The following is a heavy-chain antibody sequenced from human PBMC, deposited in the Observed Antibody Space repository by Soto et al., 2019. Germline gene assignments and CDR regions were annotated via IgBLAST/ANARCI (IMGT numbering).Heavy chain of an antibody. D-gene: IGHD2-21*01. Sequence: SETLSLTCAVSGGSISSSNWWSWVRQPPGKGLEWIGEIYHSGSTNYNPSLESRVTISVDKSKNQFSLKLSSVTAADTAVYYCARFSYGGYKTHYFDYWGQGTLVTVS. V-gene: IGHV4-4*02. CDR3: ARFSYGGYKTHYFDY. CDR2: IYHSGST. J-gene: IGHJ4*02. CDR1: GGSISSSNW.